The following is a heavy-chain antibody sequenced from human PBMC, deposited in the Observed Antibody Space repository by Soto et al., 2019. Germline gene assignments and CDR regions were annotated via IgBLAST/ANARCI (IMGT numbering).Heavy chain of an antibody. J-gene: IGHJ6*02. V-gene: IGHV1-69*13. CDR2: IIPNFGIA. Sequence: SVKVSCKASGYTFTSHGITWVRQAPGHGLEWMGRIIPNFGIASYAQKFQGRVTITADESTSTAYMELSSLRSDDTAVYYCAREDRDRETGLVPAAIEGMDVWGQGTTVTVS. CDR1: GYTFTSHG. D-gene: IGHD2-2*01. CDR3: AREDRDRETGLVPAAIEGMDV.